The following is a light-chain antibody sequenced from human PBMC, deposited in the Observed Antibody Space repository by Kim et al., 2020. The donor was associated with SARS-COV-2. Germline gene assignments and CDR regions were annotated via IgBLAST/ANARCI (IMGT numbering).Light chain of an antibody. CDR1: SSNIGAGYA. Sequence: VTISCTGSSSNIGAGYAVHWYQQLPATAPKLLIYANSNRPSGVPDRFSGSISGTSASLAIAGLQAEDEADYYCQSYDDSLSALYVFGTGTKVTVL. J-gene: IGLJ1*01. CDR3: QSYDDSLSALYV. V-gene: IGLV1-40*01. CDR2: ANS.